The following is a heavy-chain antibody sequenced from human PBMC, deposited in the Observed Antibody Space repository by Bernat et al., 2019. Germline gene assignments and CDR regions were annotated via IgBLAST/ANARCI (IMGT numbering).Heavy chain of an antibody. V-gene: IGHV3-9*01. Sequence: EVQLVESGGGLVQPGRSLRLSCAASGFTFDDYAMHWVRQAPGKGLEWVSGISWNNGSIGYADSVKGRFTISRDNAKNSLYLQMNSLRAEDTALYYCAKDSYYYDSSGYLHYWGQGTLVTVSS. CDR2: ISWNNGSI. J-gene: IGHJ4*02. CDR3: AKDSYYYDSSGYLHY. D-gene: IGHD3-22*01. CDR1: GFTFDDYA.